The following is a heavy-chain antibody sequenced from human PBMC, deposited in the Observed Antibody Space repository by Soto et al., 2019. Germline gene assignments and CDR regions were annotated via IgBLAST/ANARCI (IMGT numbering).Heavy chain of an antibody. CDR1: GFTFSDHY. J-gene: IGHJ4*01. CDR2: IRNKANSYTT. D-gene: IGHD1-26*01. Sequence: EVQLVESGGGLVQPGGSLRLSCTASGFTFSDHYMDWVRQAPGKGLEWVVRIRNKANSYTTDYAASVKGRFTISRDDSKDSLYLQRSGLKTEDTAMCYRARDSGKVTYFDYWGHGTLATVSS. CDR3: ARDSGKVTYFDY. V-gene: IGHV3-72*01.